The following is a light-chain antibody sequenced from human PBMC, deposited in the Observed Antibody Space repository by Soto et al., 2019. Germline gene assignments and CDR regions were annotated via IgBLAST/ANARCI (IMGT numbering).Light chain of an antibody. CDR3: QQSYSNPRT. Sequence: DIQMTQSPSSLSASVGDRVTITCRASQSFSSYLNWYQQKPGKAPKLLMYAASSLQSGVPSRFSGSGSGTDFTLTISSLQPEDFAIYYCQQSYSNPRTFGQGTKVEIK. CDR2: AAS. J-gene: IGKJ1*01. CDR1: QSFSSY. V-gene: IGKV1-39*01.